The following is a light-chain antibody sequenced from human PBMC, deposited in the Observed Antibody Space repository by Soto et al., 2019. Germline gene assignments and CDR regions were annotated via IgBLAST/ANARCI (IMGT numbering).Light chain of an antibody. CDR1: SSNIGAGYD. CDR2: GNN. CDR3: QSYDRSLSGSYV. V-gene: IGLV1-40*01. J-gene: IGLJ1*01. Sequence: QSVLTQPPSVSGAPGQRVTISCTGSSSNIGAGYDVHWYQQLPGTAPKLLIYGNNNRPSGVPDRFSGSKSGTSASLAITGLQAEDEADYYCQSYDRSLSGSYVFGTGTKVTVL.